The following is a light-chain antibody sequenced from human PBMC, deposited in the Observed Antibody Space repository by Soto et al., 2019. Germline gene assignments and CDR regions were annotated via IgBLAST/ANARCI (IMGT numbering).Light chain of an antibody. V-gene: IGLV2-14*01. CDR2: DVS. CDR3: V. J-gene: IGLJ1*01. CDR1: SSDVGGYNY. Sequence: QSALTQPASVSGSPGQSITISCTGTSSDVGGYNYVSWYQQHPGKAPKLMIYDVSNRPSGVSNRFSGSKSGNTASLTISGLQAEDEADFLYVFGTGTKLTVL.